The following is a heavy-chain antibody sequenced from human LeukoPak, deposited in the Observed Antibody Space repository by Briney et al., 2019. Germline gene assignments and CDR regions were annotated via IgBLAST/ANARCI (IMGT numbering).Heavy chain of an antibody. J-gene: IGHJ5*02. CDR1: GFTFGEYG. CDR2: ITWDGGST. Sequence: GGSLRLSCVGSGFTFGEYGMHWVRQVPGKGLEWVSHITWDGGSTYYAGSVEGRFTISRDNSKNSLYLQMNSLGAEDTALYYCAKDIHIGHGSGWPESWGQGTLVTVSS. V-gene: IGHV3-43D*03. D-gene: IGHD6-19*01. CDR3: AKDIHIGHGSGWPES.